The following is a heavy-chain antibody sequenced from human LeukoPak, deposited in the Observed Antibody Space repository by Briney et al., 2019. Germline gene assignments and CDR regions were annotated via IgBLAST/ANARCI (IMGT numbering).Heavy chain of an antibody. CDR1: GYTFTSYD. J-gene: IGHJ6*01. CDR2: MNPNSGNT. Sequence: ASVKVSCKASGYTFTSYDINWVRQAPGQGLEWTGWMNPNSGNTDNAQKFKGRGTMTRNTSISTAYMGLSSLRSEGTAVYYCATTKRGYYYYGMDVWGQGATVTVSS. D-gene: IGHD3-10*01. V-gene: IGHV1-8*01. CDR3: ATTKRGYYYYGMDV.